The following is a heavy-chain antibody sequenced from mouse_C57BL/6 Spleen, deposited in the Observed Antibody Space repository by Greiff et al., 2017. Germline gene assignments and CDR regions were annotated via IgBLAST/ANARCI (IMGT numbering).Heavy chain of an antibody. D-gene: IGHD2-13*01. Sequence: VQLKQSGPELVKPGASVKIPCKASGYTFTDYNMDWVKQSHGKSLEWIGDINPNNGGTIYNQKFKGKATLTVDKSSSTAYMELRSLTSEDTAVYYCARSPLLWCYAMDYWGQGTSVTVSS. CDR1: GYTFTDYN. CDR2: INPNNGGT. J-gene: IGHJ4*01. CDR3: ARSPLLWCYAMDY. V-gene: IGHV1-18*01.